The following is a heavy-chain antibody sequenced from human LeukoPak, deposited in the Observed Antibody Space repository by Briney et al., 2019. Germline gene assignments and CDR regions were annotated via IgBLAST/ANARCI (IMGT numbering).Heavy chain of an antibody. CDR3: ARSSDRVLRFLEWSPPNFDY. Sequence: SETLSLTCTVSGGSVSSGSYYWSWIRQPPGKGLEWIGYIYYSGSTNYNPSLKSRVTISVDTSKNQFSLKLSSVTAADTAVYYCARSSDRVLRFLEWSPPNFDYWGQGTLVTVSS. CDR1: GGSVSSGSYY. V-gene: IGHV4-61*01. D-gene: IGHD3-3*01. J-gene: IGHJ4*02. CDR2: IYYSGST.